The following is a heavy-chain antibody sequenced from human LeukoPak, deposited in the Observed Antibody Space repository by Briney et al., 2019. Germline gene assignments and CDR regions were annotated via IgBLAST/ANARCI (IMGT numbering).Heavy chain of an antibody. V-gene: IGHV3-7*03. CDR1: GFTFRTYW. CDR3: ARPRDSGWSKTWDY. Sequence: SGGSLRLSCEGSGFTFRTYWMTWVRQAPGKGLEWVANIKQDGSEKYYVDCVKGRFTISRDNAQNSLYLQMNSLRAEDTAVYYCARPRDSGWSKTWDYWGQGTLVTVSS. D-gene: IGHD6-13*01. CDR2: IKQDGSEK. J-gene: IGHJ4*02.